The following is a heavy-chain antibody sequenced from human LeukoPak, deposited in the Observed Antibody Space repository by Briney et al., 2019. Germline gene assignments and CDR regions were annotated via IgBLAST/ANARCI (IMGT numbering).Heavy chain of an antibody. V-gene: IGHV4-4*07. CDR2: IYTSGST. Sequence: SETLSLTCTVSGGSISSYYWSWIRQPAGKGLEWIGRIYTSGSTNYNPSLKSRVTMSVDTSKNQFSLKLSSVTAADTAVYYCARVVKETYYDFWSGYRYDYYYYMDVWGKGTTVTVSS. D-gene: IGHD3-3*01. CDR1: GGSISSYY. J-gene: IGHJ6*03. CDR3: ARVVKETYYDFWSGYRYDYYYYMDV.